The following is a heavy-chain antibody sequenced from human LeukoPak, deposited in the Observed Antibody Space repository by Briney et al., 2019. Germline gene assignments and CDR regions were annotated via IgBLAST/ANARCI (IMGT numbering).Heavy chain of an antibody. V-gene: IGHV6-1*01. D-gene: IGHD6-19*01. J-gene: IGHJ3*02. CDR3: AREVAGTWAFDI. Sequence: SQTLSLTCAISGDSVSSNTAAWNWIRQSPSRGPEWLGRTFYRSNWYDDYAASVKSRITISPDTSKNQFSLHLKSVTPEDTAVYYCAREVAGTWAFDIWGQGTRVTVSS. CDR1: GDSVSSNTAA. CDR2: TFYRSNWYD.